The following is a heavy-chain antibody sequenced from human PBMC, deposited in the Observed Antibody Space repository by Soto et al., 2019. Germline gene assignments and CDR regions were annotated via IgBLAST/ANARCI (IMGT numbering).Heavy chain of an antibody. V-gene: IGHV4-30-4*01. CDR3: ARAEGRDCSGGSCYSGWFDP. CDR1: GGSISSGDYY. J-gene: IGHJ5*02. D-gene: IGHD2-15*01. CDR2: IYYSGST. Sequence: TSETLSLTCTVSGGSISSGDYYWSWIRQPPGKGLEWIGYIYYSGSTYYNPSLKSRVTISVDTSKNQFSLKLSSVTAADTAVYYCARAEGRDCSGGSCYSGWFDPWGQGTLVTVSS.